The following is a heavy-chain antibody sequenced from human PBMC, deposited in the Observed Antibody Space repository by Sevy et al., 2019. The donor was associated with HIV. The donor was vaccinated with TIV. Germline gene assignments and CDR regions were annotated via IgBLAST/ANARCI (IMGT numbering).Heavy chain of an antibody. CDR3: ARSVLAVAGSYGMDV. D-gene: IGHD6-19*01. Sequence: GGSLRLSCAASGFTFSSYEMNWVRQAPGKGLEWVSYISNSGSTIYYSDSVKGRFTISRDNSKNTLYLQMNSLRPEDTAVYYCARSVLAVAGSYGMDVWGQGTTVTVSS. V-gene: IGHV3-48*03. CDR2: ISNSGSTI. CDR1: GFTFSSYE. J-gene: IGHJ6*02.